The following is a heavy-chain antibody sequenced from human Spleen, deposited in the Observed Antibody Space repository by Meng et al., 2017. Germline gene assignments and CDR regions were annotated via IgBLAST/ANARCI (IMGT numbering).Heavy chain of an antibody. Sequence: SCTVSGGSISTGGYYWSWIRQHPGKGLEWIGYIYYSGSTYYNPSLKSRITISVDTSKNQFSLKLSSVTAADTAVYYCARMARRDGYNYYYYNGMDVWGQGTTVTVSS. V-gene: IGHV4-31*02. CDR3: ARMARRDGYNYYYYNGMDV. J-gene: IGHJ6*02. CDR1: GGSISTGGYY. CDR2: IYYSGST. D-gene: IGHD5-24*01.